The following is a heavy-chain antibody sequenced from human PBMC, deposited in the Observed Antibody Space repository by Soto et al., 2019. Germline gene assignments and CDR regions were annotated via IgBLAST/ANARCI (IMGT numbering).Heavy chain of an antibody. D-gene: IGHD6-13*01. Sequence: GESLKISCAASGFTFSSYEMNWVRQAPGKGLEWVSYISSSGSTIYYADSVKGRFTISRDNAKNSLYLQMNSLRAEDTAVYYCARDRPYSSSWFYYYYGMDVWGQGTTVTVSS. J-gene: IGHJ6*02. CDR3: ARDRPYSSSWFYYYYGMDV. CDR2: ISSSGSTI. V-gene: IGHV3-48*03. CDR1: GFTFSSYE.